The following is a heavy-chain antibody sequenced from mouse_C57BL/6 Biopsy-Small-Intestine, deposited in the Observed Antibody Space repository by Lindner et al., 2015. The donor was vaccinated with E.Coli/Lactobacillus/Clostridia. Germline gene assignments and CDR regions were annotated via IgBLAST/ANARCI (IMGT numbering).Heavy chain of an antibody. J-gene: IGHJ2*01. Sequence: VQLQESGPELVKPGASVKISCKASGYEFSNSWINWVKQRPGKGLEWIGRIYPGDGDTNYNGKFKGKATLTAAKSSNTAYMQLSSLTSEDSAIYYCARYDGRYFGYWGQGTTLTVSS. CDR1: GYEFSNSW. CDR2: IYPGDGDT. CDR3: ARYDGRYFGY. D-gene: IGHD1-1*02. V-gene: IGHV1-82*01.